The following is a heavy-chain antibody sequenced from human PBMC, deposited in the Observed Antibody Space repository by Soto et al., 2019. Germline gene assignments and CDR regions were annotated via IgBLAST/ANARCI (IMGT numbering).Heavy chain of an antibody. CDR1: GGSISSYY. V-gene: IGHV4-59*01. Sequence: SETLSLTCTVSGGSISSYYWSWIRQPPGKGLEWIGYIYYSGSTNYNPSLKSRVTISVDTSKNQFSLKLSSVTAADTAVYYCARDRFKYYDDSSGYWGSDAFDIRGQGTMVTVSS. D-gene: IGHD3-22*01. CDR2: IYYSGST. J-gene: IGHJ3*02. CDR3: ARDRFKYYDDSSGYWGSDAFDI.